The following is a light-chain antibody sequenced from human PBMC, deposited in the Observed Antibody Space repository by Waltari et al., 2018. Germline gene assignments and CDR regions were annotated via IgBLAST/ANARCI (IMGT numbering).Light chain of an antibody. V-gene: IGLV4-69*02. CDR3: QTWDTGTVV. CDR1: SGHSSYA. CDR2: VNSDGSH. J-gene: IGLJ2*01. Sequence: QVLLTQSPSASASLGASVKLPCTLSSGHSSYAIAWHQQQPEKGPRYLMKVNSDGSHSKGDVIPDRFSGSSSGTERYLTISRLQSDDEADYYCQTWDTGTVVFGGGTKLTVL.